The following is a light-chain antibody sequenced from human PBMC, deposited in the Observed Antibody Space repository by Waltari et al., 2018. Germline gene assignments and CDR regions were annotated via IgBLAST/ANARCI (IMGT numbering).Light chain of an antibody. Sequence: EMVMTQSPATLSVSPGERATLSCRASQSFSSNLAWSQHKPGQAPRPLIYGVSTRATGVPARFSGSGSGTEFTLTISSLQSEDFAVYYCQHYSNWPTFGQGTRVEIK. V-gene: IGKV3-15*01. CDR3: QHYSNWPT. CDR2: GVS. CDR1: QSFSSN. J-gene: IGKJ1*01.